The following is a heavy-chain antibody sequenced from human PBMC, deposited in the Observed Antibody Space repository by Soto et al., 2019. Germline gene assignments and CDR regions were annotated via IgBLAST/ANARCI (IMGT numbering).Heavy chain of an antibody. CDR2: IGPKSGAT. J-gene: IGHJ4*02. V-gene: IGHV1-2*02. Sequence: QVQLVQSGAEVKESGASVKVSCKASGYTFTGYYIHWVLQAPGQGFEWVGEIGPKSGATRYAQKFQGRVTMTKDTSITTVYMELSNLSPDDTAVYYCGRGRSGEIVVFYWGQGTLVTVHS. CDR1: GYTFTGYY. D-gene: IGHD5-12*01. CDR3: GRGRSGEIVVFY.